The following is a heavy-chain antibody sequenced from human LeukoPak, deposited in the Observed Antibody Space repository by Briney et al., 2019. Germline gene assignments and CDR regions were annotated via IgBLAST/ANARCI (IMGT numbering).Heavy chain of an antibody. CDR1: GGSISNYY. CDR2: ISYSGST. V-gene: IGHV4-59*01. J-gene: IGHJ4*02. CDR3: ARGRERVLRYFDKEFLFDY. D-gene: IGHD3-9*01. Sequence: SETLSLTCTVSGGSISNYYWSWIRQPPGKGLEWIGYISYSGSTNYNPSLKSRVTISVDTSKNQFSLKLRSVTTADTAVYYCARGRERVLRYFDKEFLFDYWGQGTLVTVSS.